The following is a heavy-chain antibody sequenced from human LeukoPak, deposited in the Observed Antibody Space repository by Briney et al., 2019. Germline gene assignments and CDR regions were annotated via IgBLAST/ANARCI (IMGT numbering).Heavy chain of an antibody. Sequence: PGGSLRLSCAASGVTFSSYAMSWVRQAPGQGLEWVSSISGSGGSTYYADSVKGRFTISRDNSKNTLYLQMNSLRGEDTAVYYCAKDREGTIADYFDYWGQGTLVTVSS. CDR1: GVTFSSYA. J-gene: IGHJ4*02. D-gene: IGHD1-7*01. CDR2: ISGSGGST. V-gene: IGHV3-23*01. CDR3: AKDREGTIADYFDY.